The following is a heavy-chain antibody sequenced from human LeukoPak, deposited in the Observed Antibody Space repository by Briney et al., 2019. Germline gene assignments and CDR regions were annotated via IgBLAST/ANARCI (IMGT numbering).Heavy chain of an antibody. CDR2: ISRASESI. J-gene: IGHJ4*02. CDR1: GFTFNTYS. CDR3: ARVHYFYGGNSEVYFDY. V-gene: IGHV3-21*01. D-gene: IGHD4-23*01. Sequence: GGSLRLSCAASGFTFNTYSMSWVRQAPGKGLEWVSIISRASESIFYADSVKGRFTISRDNAKNSLYLQMNDLRAEDTAVYYCARVHYFYGGNSEVYFDYWGQGTLVTVSS.